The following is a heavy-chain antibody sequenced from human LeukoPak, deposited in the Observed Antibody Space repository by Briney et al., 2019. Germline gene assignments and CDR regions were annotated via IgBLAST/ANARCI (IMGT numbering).Heavy chain of an antibody. CDR2: ITGSGDDT. D-gene: IGHD3-10*01. CDR3: AKGSRSSRPYYFDF. CDR1: GFTFNKYA. J-gene: IGHJ4*02. Sequence: GGSLRLSCVASGFTFNKYAMSWVRQAQGKGLEWVSAITGSGDDTYHADSVKGRFTISRDNSKNTLYLQMNSLRAEDTAVYYCAKGSRSSRPYYFDFWGQEILVTVSS. V-gene: IGHV3-23*01.